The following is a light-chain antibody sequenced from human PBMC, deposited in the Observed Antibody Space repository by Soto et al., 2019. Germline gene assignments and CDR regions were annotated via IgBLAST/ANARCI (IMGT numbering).Light chain of an antibody. V-gene: IGKV1-39*01. Sequence: IQLTQSPSSLSASVGDRVTITCRASQSISNYLNWYQQKPGKAPNLLIYVASSLQSGVPSRFSGSGSGTDFTLTITSLQPKDFATYYCQQSYSSPRTFGQGTKVEIK. J-gene: IGKJ1*01. CDR2: VAS. CDR1: QSISNY. CDR3: QQSYSSPRT.